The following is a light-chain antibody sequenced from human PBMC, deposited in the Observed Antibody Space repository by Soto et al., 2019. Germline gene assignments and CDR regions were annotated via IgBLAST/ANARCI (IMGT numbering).Light chain of an antibody. CDR3: QQYNNWPPLYT. CDR1: QSVSTN. Sequence: EIVMTQSPATLSVSPGERATLSCRTSQSVSTNLAWYQQKPGQAPRLLIYDASTRATGIPARFSASGSGTEFTLTISSLQSEDVAVYYCQQYNNWPPLYTFGQGTRLEI. J-gene: IGKJ2*01. V-gene: IGKV3-15*01. CDR2: DAS.